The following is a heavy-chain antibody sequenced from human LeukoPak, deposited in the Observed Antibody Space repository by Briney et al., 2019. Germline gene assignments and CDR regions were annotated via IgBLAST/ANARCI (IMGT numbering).Heavy chain of an antibody. CDR1: GFTFSSYA. D-gene: IGHD6-19*01. J-gene: IGHJ6*03. CDR2: ISGSGGST. V-gene: IGHV3-23*01. Sequence: GGSLRLSCAASGFTFSSYAMSWVRQAPGKGLEWVSAISGSGGSTYYADSVKGRFTISRGNSKNTLYLQMNSLRAEDTAVYYCAKSVYSSGWYGRDYYYYYMDVWGKGTTVTVSS. CDR3: AKSVYSSGWYGRDYYYYYMDV.